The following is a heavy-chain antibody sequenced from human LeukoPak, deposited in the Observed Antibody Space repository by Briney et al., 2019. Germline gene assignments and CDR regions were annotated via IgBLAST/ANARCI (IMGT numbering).Heavy chain of an antibody. CDR1: GGSISSYY. D-gene: IGHD3-3*01. CDR3: ARGYEVETYYDFWSGYPNWFDP. V-gene: IGHV4-59*01. CDR2: IYYSGST. J-gene: IGHJ5*02. Sequence: SETLSLNCTGSGGSISSYYWSWLRQPPGKGLEWIGYIYYSGSTNYNPSLKSRVTISVDTSKTQFSLKLSSVTAADPAVYYCARGYEVETYYDFWSGYPNWFDPWGQGTLVTVSS.